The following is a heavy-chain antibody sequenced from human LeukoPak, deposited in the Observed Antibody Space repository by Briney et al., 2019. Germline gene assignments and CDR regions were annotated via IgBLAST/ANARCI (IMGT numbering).Heavy chain of an antibody. V-gene: IGHV1-8*01. D-gene: IGHD2-15*01. Sequence: ASVTVSCKASGYTFTSYDINWVRQAPGQGLEWMGWMNPNSGNTDYAQKFKGRVTMTRNTSISTAYMELSSLRSEDTAVYYCARSPPLGYCSGGRCYDEYNWFDPWGQGTLVTVSS. CDR2: MNPNSGNT. CDR1: GYTFTSYD. J-gene: IGHJ5*02. CDR3: ARSPPLGYCSGGRCYDEYNWFDP.